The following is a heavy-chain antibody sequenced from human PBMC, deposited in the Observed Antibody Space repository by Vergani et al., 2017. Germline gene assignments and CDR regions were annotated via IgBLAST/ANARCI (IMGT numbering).Heavy chain of an antibody. V-gene: IGHV1-69*02. D-gene: IGHD6-13*01. J-gene: IGHJ6*04. CDR2: IIPILGIA. CDR1: GGTFSSYT. Sequence: QVQLVQSGAEVKKPGSSVKVSCKASGGTFSSYTISWVRQAPGQGLEWMGRIIPILGIANYAQKFQGRVTITADKSTSTAYMELSSLRSEDTAVYYCASDSPMAAAGTNFGSNYYYYGMDVWGEGTTVTVSS. CDR3: ASDSPMAAAGTNFGSNYYYYGMDV.